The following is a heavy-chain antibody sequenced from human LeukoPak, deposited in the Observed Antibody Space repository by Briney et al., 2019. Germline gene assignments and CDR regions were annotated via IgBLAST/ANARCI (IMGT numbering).Heavy chain of an antibody. V-gene: IGHV1-18*01. CDR2: ISAYNGNT. J-gene: IGHJ5*02. Sequence: ASVKVSCKASGYTFTSYGISWVRQAPGQGLEWMGWISAYNGNTNYAQKLQGRVTMTTDTSTSTAYMELRSLRSDDTAVYYCARGHYDFWCGYWSGYWKVPNNWFDPWGQGTLVTVSS. D-gene: IGHD3-3*01. CDR1: GYTFTSYG. CDR3: ARGHYDFWCGYWSGYWKVPNNWFDP.